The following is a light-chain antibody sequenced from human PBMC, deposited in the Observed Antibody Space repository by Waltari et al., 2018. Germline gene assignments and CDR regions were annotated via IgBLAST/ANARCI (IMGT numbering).Light chain of an antibody. Sequence: SYELTQPSSVSVSPGQTARITCSGNVLTEISALCFQQKPGQAPVLVIFKDTDRPSGISERFSGSSSGTTVTLTIRGAQVEDEGDYYCYAAADNNRVFGGGTTLTVL. CDR1: VLTEIS. V-gene: IGLV3-27*01. J-gene: IGLJ3*02. CDR3: YAAADNNRV. CDR2: KDT.